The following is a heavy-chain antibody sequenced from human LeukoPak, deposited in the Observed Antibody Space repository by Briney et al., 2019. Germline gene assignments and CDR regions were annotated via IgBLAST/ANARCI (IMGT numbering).Heavy chain of an antibody. CDR2: ISGGGSTL. V-gene: IGHV3-11*04. CDR1: GFTFSDYY. Sequence: PGGSLRLSCAASGFTFSDYYMSWIRQAPGKGLEWVSYISGGGSTLYYADSLKGRFTISRDNAKKSLYLQMDSLRAEDTAVYYCARGSSGSYYTLFDYWGQGTLVTVSS. CDR3: ARGSSGSYYTLFDY. J-gene: IGHJ4*02. D-gene: IGHD1-26*01.